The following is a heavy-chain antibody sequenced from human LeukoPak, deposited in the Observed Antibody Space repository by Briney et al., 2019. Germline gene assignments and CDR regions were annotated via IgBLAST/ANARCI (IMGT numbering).Heavy chain of an antibody. CDR1: GGSFSGYY. Sequence: SETLSLTCAVYGGSFSGYYWSWIRQPPGKGLEWIGEINHSGSTNYNPSLKSRVTMSVDTSKNQFSLKLSSVTAADTAVYYCARDRGYDSGDAFDIWGQGTMVTVSS. J-gene: IGHJ3*02. V-gene: IGHV4-34*01. CDR2: INHSGST. D-gene: IGHD5-12*01. CDR3: ARDRGYDSGDAFDI.